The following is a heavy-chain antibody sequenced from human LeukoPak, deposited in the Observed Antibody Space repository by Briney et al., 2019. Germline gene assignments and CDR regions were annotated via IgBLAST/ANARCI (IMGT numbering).Heavy chain of an antibody. J-gene: IGHJ3*02. D-gene: IGHD1-1*01. Sequence: PGGSLRLSCAASGFTVSSNYMTWVRQAPGKGLEWVSLLYSAGSTNYADSVKGRFTISRDDSKNILYLQMNSLRADDTAVYYCARWTSFHAFDIWGQGTMVTVSS. CDR2: LYSAGST. V-gene: IGHV3-53*01. CDR3: ARWTSFHAFDI. CDR1: GFTVSSNY.